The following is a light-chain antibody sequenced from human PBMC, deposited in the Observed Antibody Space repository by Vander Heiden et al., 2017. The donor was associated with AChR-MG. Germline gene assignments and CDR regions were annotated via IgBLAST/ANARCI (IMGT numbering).Light chain of an antibody. CDR1: QGVNNW. CDR2: AAS. V-gene: IGKV1-12*02. J-gene: IGKJ2*01. CDR3: QQANSFPYT. Sequence: DVQMTQSPSSVSASVGDTVTIACRASQGVNNWLAWYQQKPGKAPKLLISAASTLRSGVPIRFSRSGSGTDFTLTISSLQPEDFATYYCQQANSFPYTFGQGTKLEIK.